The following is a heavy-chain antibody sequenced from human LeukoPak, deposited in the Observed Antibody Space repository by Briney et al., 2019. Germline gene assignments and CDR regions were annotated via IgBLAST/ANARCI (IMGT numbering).Heavy chain of an antibody. CDR3: ARASAEYQLLYSVGWFDP. V-gene: IGHV1-69*02. Sequence: ASVKVSCKASGGTFSSYTISWVRQALGQGLEWMGRIIPILGIANYAQKFQGRVTIAADKSTSTAYMELSSLRSEDTAVYYCARASAEYQLLYSVGWFDPWGQGTLVTVSS. J-gene: IGHJ5*02. D-gene: IGHD2-2*02. CDR1: GGTFSSYT. CDR2: IIPILGIA.